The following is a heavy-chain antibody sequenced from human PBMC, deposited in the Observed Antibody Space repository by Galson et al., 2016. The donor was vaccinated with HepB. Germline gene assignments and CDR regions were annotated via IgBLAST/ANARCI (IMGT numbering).Heavy chain of an antibody. CDR1: GFPFTSYT. D-gene: IGHD2-15*01. Sequence: SLRLSCAASGFPFTSYTMSWVRQAPGQGLEWVAGISGSAGSTYYAHSEKGRFTLSRDNFKNMLYLQMNNLRAEDTAVYYCAKILGTYYCGGVNCHWPFDYWGQGTLVTVSS. V-gene: IGHV3-23*01. CDR3: AKILGTYYCGGVNCHWPFDY. CDR2: ISGSAGST. J-gene: IGHJ4*02.